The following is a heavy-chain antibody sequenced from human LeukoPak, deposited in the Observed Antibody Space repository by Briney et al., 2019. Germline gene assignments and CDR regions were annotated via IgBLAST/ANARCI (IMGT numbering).Heavy chain of an antibody. CDR2: IYPGDSDT. CDR3: ARRGYCSSTSCLRTLDY. J-gene: IGHJ4*02. Sequence: GASLKISCKGSGYSFTSYWIGWVRQMPGKGLEWMGIIYPGDSDTRYSPSFQGQVTISADKSISTAYLQWSSLKASDTAMYYCARRGYCSSTSCLRTLDYWGQGTLVTVSS. CDR1: GYSFTSYW. V-gene: IGHV5-51*01. D-gene: IGHD2-2*01.